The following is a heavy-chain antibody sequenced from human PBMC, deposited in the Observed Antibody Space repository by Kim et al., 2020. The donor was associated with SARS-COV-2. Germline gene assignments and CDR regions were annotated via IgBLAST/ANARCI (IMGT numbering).Heavy chain of an antibody. D-gene: IGHD3-22*01. J-gene: IGHJ4*02. CDR3: ARYYYDSSGYHSAYFDY. CDR2: IKQDGSEK. V-gene: IGHV3-7*01. Sequence: GGSLRLSCAASGFTFSSYWMSWVRQAPGKGLEWVANIKQDGSEKYYVDSVKGRFTISRDNAKNSLYLQMNSLRAEDTAVYYCARYYYDSSGYHSAYFDYWCQGTLVTVSS. CDR1: GFTFSSYW.